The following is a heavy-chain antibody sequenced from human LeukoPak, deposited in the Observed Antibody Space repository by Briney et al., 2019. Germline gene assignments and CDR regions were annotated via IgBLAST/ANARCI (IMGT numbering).Heavy chain of an antibody. CDR1: GGSIRSYY. J-gene: IGHJ4*02. CDR2: IYYSGST. D-gene: IGHD4-23*01. Sequence: SETLSLTCTVPGGSIRSYYWSWIRQPPGKGLQWIGYIYYSGSTKYNPSLKSRVTISVDTSKNHFSLRLNSVTAADTAVYYCARHSSDYGGNFDYWGQGKLVTVSS. CDR3: ARHSSDYGGNFDY. V-gene: IGHV4-59*08.